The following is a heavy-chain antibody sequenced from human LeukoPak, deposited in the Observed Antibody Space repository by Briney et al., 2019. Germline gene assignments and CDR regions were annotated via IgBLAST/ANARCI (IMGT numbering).Heavy chain of an antibody. CDR2: INSDGSST. CDR1: GFTFSSYW. J-gene: IGHJ4*02. Sequence: GGSLRLSCAASGFTFSSYWMHWVRQAPGKGLVWVSRINSDGSSTSYADSVKGRFTISRDNAKNTLYLQMNSLRAEDTAVYYCARGGFGIAAAGTEYWGQGTLVTVSS. D-gene: IGHD6-13*01. CDR3: ARGGFGIAAAGTEY. V-gene: IGHV3-74*01.